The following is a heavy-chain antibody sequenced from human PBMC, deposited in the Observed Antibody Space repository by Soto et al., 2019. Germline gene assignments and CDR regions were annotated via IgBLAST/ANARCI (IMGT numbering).Heavy chain of an antibody. CDR1: GFTFSDYY. V-gene: IGHV3-11*01. Sequence: QVQLVESGGGLVKPGGSLRLSCAASGFTFSDYYMSWIRQAPGKGLEWVSYISSSGGTIYYADSVKGRFTISRDNAKNSLLLQMNGLRAEDTAVYFCARVGPRGDEYIWGSPRGLDYWGQGTLVTVSS. CDR2: ISSSGGTI. CDR3: ARVGPRGDEYIWGSPRGLDY. J-gene: IGHJ4*02. D-gene: IGHD3-16*01.